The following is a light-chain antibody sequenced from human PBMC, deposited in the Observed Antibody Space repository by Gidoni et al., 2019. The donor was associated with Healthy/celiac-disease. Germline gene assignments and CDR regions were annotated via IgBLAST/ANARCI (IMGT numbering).Light chain of an antibody. Sequence: DIVMTQSPDSLAVSLGERATINCKSSQSVLYSPANKNYLAWYQHKPGQPPKLPISWASTRESGVPDRFSDSGSGKDFTLTISSLQAEDVAVYYCQQYYTSPRTFGQGTKLEIK. CDR2: WAS. CDR1: QSVLYSPANKNY. V-gene: IGKV4-1*01. CDR3: QQYYTSPRT. J-gene: IGKJ2*01.